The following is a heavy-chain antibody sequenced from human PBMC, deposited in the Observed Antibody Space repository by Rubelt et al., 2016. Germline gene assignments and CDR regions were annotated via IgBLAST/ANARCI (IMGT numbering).Heavy chain of an antibody. CDR1: GGSVNSSHYY. CDR2: IYYSGST. CDR3: ARGNRIAAAGRGEFDY. Sequence: QLQLQESGPGLVQPSETLSLTCAVSGGSVNSSHYYWGWIRQPPGKGLEWIGSIYYSGSTYYNPSLKSRVTISVDTSKNPFSLRLSSVTAADTAVYYCARGNRIAAAGRGEFDYWGQGTLVTVSS. D-gene: IGHD6-13*01. J-gene: IGHJ4*02. V-gene: IGHV4-39*01.